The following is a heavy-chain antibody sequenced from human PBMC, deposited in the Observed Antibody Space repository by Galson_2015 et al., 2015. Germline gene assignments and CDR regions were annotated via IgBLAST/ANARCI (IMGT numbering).Heavy chain of an antibody. V-gene: IGHV3-33*01. CDR2: IWYDGSNK. D-gene: IGHD6-13*01. Sequence: LEWVAVIWYDGSNKYYTDSVKGRFTISRDNSKKTLYLQMNSLRAEDTAVYYCARDESMSAAGTDYWGQGTPVTVSS. CDR3: ARDESMSAAGTDY. J-gene: IGHJ4*02.